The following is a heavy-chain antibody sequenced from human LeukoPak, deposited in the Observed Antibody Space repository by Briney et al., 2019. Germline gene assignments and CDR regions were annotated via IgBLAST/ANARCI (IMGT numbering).Heavy chain of an antibody. V-gene: IGHV1-2*02. CDR2: INPNSGGT. CDR1: GYTFTGYY. CDR3: ARDGYSGYDSYDY. J-gene: IGHJ4*02. D-gene: IGHD5-12*01. Sequence: GASVKVSCKASGYTFTGYYMHWVRQAPGQGLEWMGWINPNSGGTNYAQKFQGRVTMTRDTSISTAYMELRSLRSDDTAVYYCARDGYSGYDSYDYWGQGTLVTVSS.